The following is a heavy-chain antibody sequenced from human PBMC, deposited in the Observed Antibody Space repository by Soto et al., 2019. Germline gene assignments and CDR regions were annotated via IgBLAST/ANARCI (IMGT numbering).Heavy chain of an antibody. CDR1: GYTFTGYY. V-gene: IGHV1-2*04. Sequence: ASVQVSCKASGYTFTGYYMHWVRQAPGQGLEWMGWINPNSGGTNYAQKFQGWVTMTRDTSISTAYMELSRLRSDDTAVYYCARAHPQSSAKWYFDLWGRGTLVTVSS. CDR2: INPNSGGT. J-gene: IGHJ2*01. D-gene: IGHD6-25*01. CDR3: ARAHPQSSAKWYFDL.